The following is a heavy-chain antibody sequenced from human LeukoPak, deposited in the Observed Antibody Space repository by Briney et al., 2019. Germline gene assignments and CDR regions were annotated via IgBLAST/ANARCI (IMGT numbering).Heavy chain of an antibody. CDR3: ARWQFDAFDI. V-gene: IGHV4-59*01. Sequence: PSETLSLTCTVSGGSISSYYWSWIRQPPGKGLEWIGYIYYSGSTNYNPSLKSRVTISVDTSKNQFSLKLSSVTAADTAVYYCARWQFDAFDIWGQGTMVTVSS. CDR1: GGSISSYY. D-gene: IGHD6-19*01. J-gene: IGHJ3*02. CDR2: IYYSGST.